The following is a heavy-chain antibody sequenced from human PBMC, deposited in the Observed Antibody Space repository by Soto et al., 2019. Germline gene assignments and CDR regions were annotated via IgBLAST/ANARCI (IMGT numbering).Heavy chain of an antibody. J-gene: IGHJ6*02. Sequence: GGSLRLSCAVSGFTFSSYEMNWVRQAPGKGLEWVSYIGTSGKTIYYADSVRCRFTISRDNAKNSLYLQMNSLRAEDTAVYFCARDPAIYSGKFDYGLDVWGRGTTVTVSS. CDR2: IGTSGKTI. CDR1: GFTFSSYE. V-gene: IGHV3-48*03. CDR3: ARDPAIYSGKFDYGLDV. D-gene: IGHD4-4*01.